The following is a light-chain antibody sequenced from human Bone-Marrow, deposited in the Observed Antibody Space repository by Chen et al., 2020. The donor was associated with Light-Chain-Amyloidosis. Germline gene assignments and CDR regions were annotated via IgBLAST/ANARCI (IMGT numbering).Light chain of an antibody. Sequence: SYVLTQPSSVSVAPGQTATIACGGNNIGSTSVHWYQQTPGQAPLLVVYDDSDRPSVIPERLSGSNSGNTATLTSSRVEAGDEADYYCQVWDRSSDRPVFSGGTKLTVL. J-gene: IGLJ3*02. CDR3: QVWDRSSDRPV. CDR2: DDS. V-gene: IGLV3-21*02. CDR1: NIGSTS.